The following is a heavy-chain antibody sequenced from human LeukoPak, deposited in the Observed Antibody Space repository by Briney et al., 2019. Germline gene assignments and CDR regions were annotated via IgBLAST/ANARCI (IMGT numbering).Heavy chain of an antibody. D-gene: IGHD6-25*01. CDR3: ARGPVSSGDSPRFDP. CDR2: IYYSGST. CDR1: GGSISSYY. V-gene: IGHV4-59*12. Sequence: PSETLSLTCTVSGGSISSYYWSWIRQPPGKGLEWIGYIYYSGSTNYNPSLKSRVTISVDTSKNQFSLKLSSVTAADTAVYYCARGPVSSGDSPRFDPWGQGTLVTVSS. J-gene: IGHJ5*02.